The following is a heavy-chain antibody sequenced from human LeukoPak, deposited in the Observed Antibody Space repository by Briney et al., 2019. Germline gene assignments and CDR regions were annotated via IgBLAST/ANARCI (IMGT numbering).Heavy chain of an antibody. D-gene: IGHD3-22*01. V-gene: IGHV3-23*01. CDR3: ARAYYYDSSGYYYFDY. Sequence: GGSLRLSCAASGFTFSSYAMSWVRQAPGKGLEWVSAISGSGGSTYYADSVKGRFTISRDNAKNSLYLQMNSLRAEDTAVYYCARAYYYDSSGYYYFDYWGQGTLVTVSS. CDR2: ISGSGGST. CDR1: GFTFSSYA. J-gene: IGHJ4*02.